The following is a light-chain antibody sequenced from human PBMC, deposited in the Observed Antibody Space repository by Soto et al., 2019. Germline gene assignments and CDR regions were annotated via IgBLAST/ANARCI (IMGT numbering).Light chain of an antibody. CDR2: GNS. J-gene: IGLJ3*02. Sequence: QSVLTQPPSVSGAPGQRVTISCTGSSSNIGAGYDVHWYQQLPGTAPKLLIYGNSNRPSGVPDRFSGSKSGTSASLAITGIKAEDEADYHCQSYDSSLSGWVFGGGTKQTV. V-gene: IGLV1-40*01. CDR3: QSYDSSLSGWV. CDR1: SSNIGAGYD.